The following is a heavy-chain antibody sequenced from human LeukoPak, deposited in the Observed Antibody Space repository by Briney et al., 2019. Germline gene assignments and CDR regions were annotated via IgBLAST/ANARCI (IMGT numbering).Heavy chain of an antibody. CDR1: GFTFSSYE. D-gene: IGHD4-23*01. J-gene: IGHJ4*02. V-gene: IGHV3-48*03. CDR3: ARDDPVVTLYYFDY. Sequence: GRSLRLSCAASGFTFSSYEMNWVRQAPGKGLEWVSYISSSGSTIYYADSVKGRFTISRDNAKNSLYLQMNSLRAEDTAVYYCARDDPVVTLYYFDYWGQGTLVTVSS. CDR2: ISSSGSTI.